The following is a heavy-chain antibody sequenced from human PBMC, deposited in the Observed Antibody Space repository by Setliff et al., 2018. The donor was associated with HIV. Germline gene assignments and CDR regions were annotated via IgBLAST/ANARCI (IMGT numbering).Heavy chain of an antibody. CDR1: GGSISGYY. CDR2: VYYTGNT. J-gene: IGHJ4*02. V-gene: IGHV4-39*02. Sequence: KTSETLSLTCTVSGGSISGYYWGWIRQPPGKGLEWVGTVYYTGNTFYNPSLRNRVTISVDTSKNYLSLKVTSVSAADAATYFCXXXARRSDDSWFAQAYSFNYWGQGALVTVSS. CDR3: XXXARRSDDSWFAQAYSFNY. D-gene: IGHD3-10*01.